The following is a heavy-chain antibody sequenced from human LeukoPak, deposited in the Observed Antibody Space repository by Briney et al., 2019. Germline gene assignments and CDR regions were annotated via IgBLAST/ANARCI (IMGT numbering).Heavy chain of an antibody. J-gene: IGHJ4*02. Sequence: PSESPSLTCTVSGGSISSSSYYWGWIRQPPGKGLEWIGTIYYSGSTYYNPSLKSRVTISVDTSKNQFSLKLSSVTAADTAVYYCVEMGFDYWGQGTLDTVSS. CDR1: GGSISSSSYY. D-gene: IGHD5-24*01. V-gene: IGHV4-39*05. CDR3: VEMGFDY. CDR2: IYYSGST.